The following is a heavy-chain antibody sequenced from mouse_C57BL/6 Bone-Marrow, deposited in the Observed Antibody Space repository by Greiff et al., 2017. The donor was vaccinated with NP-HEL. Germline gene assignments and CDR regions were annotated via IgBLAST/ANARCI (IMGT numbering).Heavy chain of an antibody. CDR1: GYTFTSYG. D-gene: IGHD1-1*01. CDR3: SRAASYYGSKGY. V-gene: IGHV1-81*01. CDR2: IYPRSGNT. Sequence: VQLQQSGAELARPGASVKLSCKASGYTFTSYGISWVKQRTGQGLEWIGEIYPRSGNTYYNEKFKGKATLTADKSSSTAYMELRSLTSEDSAVDFCSRAASYYGSKGYWGQGTTLTVSS. J-gene: IGHJ2*01.